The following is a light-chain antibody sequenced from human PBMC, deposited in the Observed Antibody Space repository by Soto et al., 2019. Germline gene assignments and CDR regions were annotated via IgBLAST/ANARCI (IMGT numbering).Light chain of an antibody. Sequence: DIQITHSPSTLSGSVVDRVTITFLASQPISSWLAWYQQKPGKAPKLLIYKASTLKSGVPSRFSGSGSGTEFTLTISSLQPDDFATYYCQNYNSYSEEFGQGTKVDIK. CDR3: QNYNSYSEE. V-gene: IGKV1-5*03. CDR1: QPISSW. J-gene: IGKJ1*01. CDR2: KAS.